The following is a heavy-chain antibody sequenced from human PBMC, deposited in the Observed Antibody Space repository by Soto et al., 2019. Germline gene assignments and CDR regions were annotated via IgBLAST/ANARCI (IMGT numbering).Heavy chain of an antibody. V-gene: IGHV1-3*04. Sequence: QVQLVQSGAEVTKPGASVKVSCKTSGYAFARHTIHWVRQAPGQRLEWMGWIDTGDGDTKYSQKFQGRVSITRNTSASTAYLELNSLRSEDMAVYYCARGGSLDFWGQRILVTVSS. J-gene: IGHJ4*02. CDR2: IDTGDGDT. CDR3: ARGGSLDF. CDR1: GYAFARHT. D-gene: IGHD2-15*01.